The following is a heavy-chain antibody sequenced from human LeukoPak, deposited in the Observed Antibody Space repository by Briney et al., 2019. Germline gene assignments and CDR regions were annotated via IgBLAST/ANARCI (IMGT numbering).Heavy chain of an antibody. Sequence: SETLSLTCSVSGGSITSSSYYWAWIRQPPERGLEWIGSIYYSGGTNYSPSLRSRVTISVDTSKNQFSLKLSSVTAADTAVYYCASRRCEGLGYCSGEANYWGQGTLVTVSS. D-gene: IGHD2-15*01. V-gene: IGHV4-39*01. CDR2: IYYSGGT. CDR1: GGSITSSSYY. CDR3: ASRRCEGLGYCSGEANY. J-gene: IGHJ4*02.